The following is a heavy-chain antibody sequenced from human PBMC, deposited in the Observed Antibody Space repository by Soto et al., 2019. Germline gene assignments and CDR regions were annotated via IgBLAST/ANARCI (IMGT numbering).Heavy chain of an antibody. CDR3: ARDQLPGRSYYYYYGMDV. CDR2: ISYDGSNK. Sequence: GGSLRLSCAASGFTFSSYAMHWVRQAPGKGLEWVAVISYDGSNKYYADSVKGRFTISRDNSKNTLYLQMNSLRAEDTAVYYCARDQLPGRSYYYYYGMDVWGQGTTVTVSS. CDR1: GFTFSSYA. D-gene: IGHD3-10*01. V-gene: IGHV3-30-3*01. J-gene: IGHJ6*02.